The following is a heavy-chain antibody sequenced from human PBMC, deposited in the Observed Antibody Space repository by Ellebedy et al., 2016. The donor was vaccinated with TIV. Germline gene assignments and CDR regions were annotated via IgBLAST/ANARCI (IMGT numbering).Heavy chain of an antibody. D-gene: IGHD1-1*01. V-gene: IGHV1-69*04. CDR2: IIPILGIA. CDR1: GGTFSSYA. CDR3: ARGGGTHAVYYYYYGMDV. J-gene: IGHJ6*02. Sequence: ASVKVSCKASGGTFSSYAISWVRQAPGQGLEWMGRIIPILGIANYAQKFQGRVTITADKSTSTAYMELSSLRSEDTDVYYCARGGGTHAVYYYYYGMDVWGQGTTVTVSS.